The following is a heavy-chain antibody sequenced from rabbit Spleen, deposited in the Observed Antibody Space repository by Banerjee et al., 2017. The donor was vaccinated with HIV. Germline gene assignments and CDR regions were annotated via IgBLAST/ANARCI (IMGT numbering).Heavy chain of an antibody. D-gene: IGHD2-1*01. V-gene: IGHV1S45*01. CDR3: VRDTYDDYGDYWVSYYFNL. CDR2: INTATAKA. Sequence: QEQLVESGGGLVKPEGSLTLTCKASGFSFSDRDVMCWVRQAPGKGLEWIACINTATAKAVYANWAKGRFTISTASSTTVTLQMTSLTAADTATYFGVRDTYDDYGDYWVSYYFNLWGQGTLVTVS. J-gene: IGHJ4*01. CDR1: GFSFSDRDV.